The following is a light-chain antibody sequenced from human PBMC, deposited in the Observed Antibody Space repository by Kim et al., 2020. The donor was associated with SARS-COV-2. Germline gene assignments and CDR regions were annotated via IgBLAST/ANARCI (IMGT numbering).Light chain of an antibody. Sequence: EIVLTQSPATLSLSRGERATLSCRASQSVSSSLAWYQQKPGQAPRLLIYDASNRATGIPARFSGSGSGTDFTLTISSLEPEDFAVYYCQQRSNWHPFGQGTKLEI. CDR3: QQRSNWHP. V-gene: IGKV3-11*01. CDR2: DAS. J-gene: IGKJ2*01. CDR1: QSVSSS.